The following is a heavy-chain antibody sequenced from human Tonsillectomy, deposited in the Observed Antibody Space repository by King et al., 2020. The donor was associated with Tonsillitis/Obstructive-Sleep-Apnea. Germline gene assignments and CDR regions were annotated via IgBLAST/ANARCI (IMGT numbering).Heavy chain of an antibody. CDR3: ARVGRKEVWSLDH. CDR2: IKQGGNEK. CDR1: GFTLSSYW. J-gene: IGHJ4*02. Sequence: VQLVESGGGLVQPGGSLRLSCAASGFTLSSYWMSWVRQAPGKGLEWVANIKQGGNEKYYVDSVKGRFTISRDNTKNSLYLQMNSLGAEDAAVYYCARVGRKEVWSLDHWGQETLVTVPS. V-gene: IGHV3-7*03. D-gene: IGHD3-10*01.